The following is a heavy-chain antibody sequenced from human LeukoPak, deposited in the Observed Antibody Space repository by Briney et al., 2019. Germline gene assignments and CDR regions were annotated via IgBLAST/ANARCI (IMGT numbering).Heavy chain of an antibody. Sequence: GGSLRLSCAASGFTFNDCSMHWVRQVPGKGLEWVSGISWNSGSIGYADSVKGRITISRDNAKNSLHLQMNSLRPEDTALYYCARDPSYDILTGYNHFDSWGQGTLVTVSS. J-gene: IGHJ4*02. D-gene: IGHD3-9*01. CDR1: GFTFNDCS. CDR3: ARDPSYDILTGYNHFDS. CDR2: ISWNSGSI. V-gene: IGHV3-9*01.